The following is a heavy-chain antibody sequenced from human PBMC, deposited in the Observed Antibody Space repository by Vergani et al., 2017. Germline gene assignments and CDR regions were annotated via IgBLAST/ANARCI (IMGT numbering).Heavy chain of an antibody. Sequence: QVQLVQSGAEVKKPGASVKVSCKASGYTFTSDDINWVRQATGQGLEWMGWMNPISGNTGYAQKFQGRVTITADESTSTAYMELSSLRSEDTAVYYCARGYSSSSVYYYYMDVWGKGTTVTVSS. CDR2: MNPISGNT. CDR3: ARGYSSSSVYYYYMDV. J-gene: IGHJ6*03. CDR1: GYTFTSDD. V-gene: IGHV1-8*03. D-gene: IGHD6-6*01.